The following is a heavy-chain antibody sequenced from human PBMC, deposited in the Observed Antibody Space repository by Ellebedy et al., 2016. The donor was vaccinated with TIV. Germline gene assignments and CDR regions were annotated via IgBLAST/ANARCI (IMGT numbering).Heavy chain of an antibody. CDR2: ISSSGVST. CDR1: GFTFRNFA. J-gene: IGHJ4*02. Sequence: GESLKISCAASGFTFRNFAMTWVRQAPGKGLEWVSSISSSGVSTDYADSVRGRVTISRDNSKTTLYLQMNSLRADDSAVYYCAKLESSGYYYGRFDYWGQGTLVTVSS. V-gene: IGHV3-23*01. D-gene: IGHD3-22*01. CDR3: AKLESSGYYYGRFDY.